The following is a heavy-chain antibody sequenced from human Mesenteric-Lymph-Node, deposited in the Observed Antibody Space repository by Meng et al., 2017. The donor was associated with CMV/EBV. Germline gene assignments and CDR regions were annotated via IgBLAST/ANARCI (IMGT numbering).Heavy chain of an antibody. V-gene: IGHV3-30-3*01. Sequence: GESLKISCAASGFTFSSYAMHWVRQAPGKGLEWVAVISYDGSNKYYADSVKGRFTISRDNSKNTLYLQMNSLRAEDTAVYYCARWEEKLEPRFDYWGQGTLVTVSS. D-gene: IGHD1-1*01. CDR3: ARWEEKLEPRFDY. J-gene: IGHJ4*02. CDR1: GFTFSSYA. CDR2: ISYDGSNK.